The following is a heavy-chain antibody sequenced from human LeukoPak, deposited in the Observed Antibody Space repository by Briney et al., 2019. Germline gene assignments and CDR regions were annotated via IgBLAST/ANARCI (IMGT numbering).Heavy chain of an antibody. CDR1: GFTFSSYA. Sequence: GGSLRLSCAASGFTFSSYAMSWVRQAPGKGLEWVSAISGSGYNTNYADSVKGRFTISRDNSRNTLYLQMNYLRAEDTAVYYCAKDHSLTLTTVSHYFDYWGQGTLVTV. J-gene: IGHJ4*02. D-gene: IGHD4-17*01. CDR3: AKDHSLTLTTVSHYFDY. CDR2: ISGSGYNT. V-gene: IGHV3-23*01.